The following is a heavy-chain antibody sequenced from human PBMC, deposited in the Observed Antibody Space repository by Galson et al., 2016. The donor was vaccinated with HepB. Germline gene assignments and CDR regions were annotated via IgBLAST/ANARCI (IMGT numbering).Heavy chain of an antibody. CDR3: AREITGPTFYDY. V-gene: IGHV3-30*04. J-gene: IGHJ4*02. D-gene: IGHD1-7*01. CDR2: ISYDGNYK. CDR1: GFTFSNYA. Sequence: SLRLSCAASGFTFSNYAMHWVHQAPGKGLEWVAVISYDGNYKYYADSVKGRFTLSRDNSKKTLYLQMNSLTSEDSALYFCAREITGPTFYDYWGQGTLVTVSS.